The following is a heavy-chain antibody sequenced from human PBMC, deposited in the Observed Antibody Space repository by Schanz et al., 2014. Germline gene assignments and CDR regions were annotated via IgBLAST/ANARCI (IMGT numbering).Heavy chain of an antibody. D-gene: IGHD3-3*01. J-gene: IGHJ6*02. CDR3: AKIWTAHHLTGRPGWSDGMDV. V-gene: IGHV3-30*18. CDR1: GFTFSSYG. CDR2: ISYDGSNK. Sequence: QVQLVESGGGVVQPGRSLRLSCAASGFTFSSYGMHWVRQAPGKGLEWVAVISYDGSNKYYADSVKGRFTISRDNSKNTLYLQMNSLRAEDTAIYYCAKIWTAHHLTGRPGWSDGMDVWGQGTTV.